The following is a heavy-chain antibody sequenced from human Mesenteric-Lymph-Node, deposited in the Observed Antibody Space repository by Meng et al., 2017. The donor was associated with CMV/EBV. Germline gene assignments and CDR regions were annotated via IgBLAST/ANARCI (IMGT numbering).Heavy chain of an antibody. D-gene: IGHD1-26*01. V-gene: IGHV3-33*01. J-gene: IGHJ4*02. CDR2: IWYDGSNK. CDR1: GFTFSSYG. CDR3: ARGGSYYPFDY. Sequence: LSCAASGFTFSSYGMHWVRQAPGKGLEWVAVIWYDGSNKYYADSVKGRFTISRDNTKNSLYLQMNSLRAEDTAVYYCARGGSYYPFDYWGQGTLVTVSS.